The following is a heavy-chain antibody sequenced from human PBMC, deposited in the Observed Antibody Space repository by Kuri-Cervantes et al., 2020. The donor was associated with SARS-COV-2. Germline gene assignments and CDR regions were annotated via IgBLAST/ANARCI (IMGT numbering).Heavy chain of an antibody. V-gene: IGHV3-30-3*01. CDR1: GFTFSSYA. D-gene: IGHD5-24*01. CDR2: ISYDGSNK. Sequence: GGSLRLSCAASGFTFSSYAMHWVRQAPGKGLEWVAVISYDGSNKYYADSVKGRFTISRDNSKNTLYLQMNSLRAEGTAVYYCARDIGMATNRGLDYWGQGTLVTVSS. CDR3: ARDIGMATNRGLDY. J-gene: IGHJ4*02.